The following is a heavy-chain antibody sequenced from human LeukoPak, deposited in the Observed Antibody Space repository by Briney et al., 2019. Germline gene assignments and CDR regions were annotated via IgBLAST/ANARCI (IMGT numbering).Heavy chain of an antibody. Sequence: PGGSRRLSCAASVLTFTSYWMSWVREAPGKGLEWGAVISYDGSNKYYADSVKGRFTISRDNSKNTLYLQMNSLRAEDTAVYYCAKDLGGLYYFEYWGQGTLVSVSS. V-gene: IGHV3-30*18. CDR2: ISYDGSNK. D-gene: IGHD3-16*01. CDR3: AKDLGGLYYFEY. J-gene: IGHJ4*02. CDR1: VLTFTSYW.